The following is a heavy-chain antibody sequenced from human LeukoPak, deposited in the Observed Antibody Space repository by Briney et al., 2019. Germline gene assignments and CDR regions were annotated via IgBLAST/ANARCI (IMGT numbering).Heavy chain of an antibody. Sequence: ASVKVSCKASGYTFTGYYMHWVRQAPGQGLEWMGWINPNSGGTNYAQKFQGRVTMTRDTSISTAYMELSRLRSDDTAVYYCARGIKSSSGFTAPDYWGQGTLVTVSS. CDR2: INPNSGGT. CDR3: ARGIKSSSGFTAPDY. D-gene: IGHD6-13*01. V-gene: IGHV1-2*02. CDR1: GYTFTGYY. J-gene: IGHJ4*02.